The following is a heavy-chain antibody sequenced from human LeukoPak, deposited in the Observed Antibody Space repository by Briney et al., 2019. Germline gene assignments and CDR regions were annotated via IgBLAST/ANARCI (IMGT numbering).Heavy chain of an antibody. D-gene: IGHD6-13*01. J-gene: IGHJ4*02. CDR1: GLTVSTKF. CDR2: IYSGGDT. V-gene: IGHV3-66*01. Sequence: PGGSLRLSCAASGLTVSTKFMSWVRQAPAKGLEWVSVIYSGGDTYYADSVKGRFTISRDNSKNTLYLQMNSLRAEDTAVYHCATSASSSWFPYFFDYWGQGTLVTVSS. CDR3: ATSASSSWFPYFFDY.